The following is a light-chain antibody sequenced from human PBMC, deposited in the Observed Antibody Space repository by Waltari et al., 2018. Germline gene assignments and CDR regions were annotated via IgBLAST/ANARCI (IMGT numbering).Light chain of an antibody. Sequence: QSALTQPASVSGSPGQSITISCTGTSSHAGTYNYVSWYQQHPGKAPKLLIYDVSYRPSGVSYRFSGSKSGNTASLTISGLQAEDEADYYCSSYITTNTLELFGGGTSLTVL. J-gene: IGLJ3*02. CDR1: SSHAGTYNY. V-gene: IGLV2-14*03. CDR2: DVS. CDR3: SSYITTNTLEL.